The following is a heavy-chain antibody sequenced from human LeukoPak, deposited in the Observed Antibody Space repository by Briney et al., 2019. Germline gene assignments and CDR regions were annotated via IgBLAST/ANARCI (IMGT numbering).Heavy chain of an antibody. Sequence: GASVKVSCKASGYTFTSYYMHWVRQAPGQGLEWMGIINPSGGSTSYAQKFQGRVTMTRDTSTSTVYMELSSLRSEDTAVYYCARDLGGSYPAHYYYMDVWGKGTTVTVSS. CDR2: INPSGGST. CDR1: GYTFTSYY. J-gene: IGHJ6*03. V-gene: IGHV1-46*01. D-gene: IGHD1-26*01. CDR3: ARDLGGSYPAHYYYMDV.